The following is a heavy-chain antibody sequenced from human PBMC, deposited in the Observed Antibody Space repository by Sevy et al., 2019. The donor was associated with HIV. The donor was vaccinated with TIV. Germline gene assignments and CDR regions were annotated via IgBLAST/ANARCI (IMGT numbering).Heavy chain of an antibody. CDR2: MNPNSGNT. V-gene: IGHV1-8*01. Sequence: ASVKVSCKASGYTFTSYDTNWVRQATGQGLEWMGWMNPNSGNTGYTQKFQGRVTMTRNTSISTAYMELSSLRSEDTAVYYCAREYYDFWSGYFRYFYYGMDVWGQATTVSISS. D-gene: IGHD3-3*01. CDR3: AREYYDFWSGYFRYFYYGMDV. CDR1: GYTFTSYD. J-gene: IGHJ6*02.